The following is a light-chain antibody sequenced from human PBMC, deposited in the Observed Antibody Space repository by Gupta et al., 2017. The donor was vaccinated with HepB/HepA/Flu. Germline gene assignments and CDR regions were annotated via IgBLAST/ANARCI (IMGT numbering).Light chain of an antibody. CDR2: SND. Sequence: QSVLTQPPSASGPPGQSVTISCSGSRSNLGSDAVPWVQHLPGTAPKFVIYSNDQRPSGVPDRFSGSKSGTSASLAISGLQAEDEADYYCAAWDDSLKGVIFGGGTKLTIL. CDR1: RSNLGSDA. V-gene: IGLV1-44*01. J-gene: IGLJ2*01. CDR3: AAWDDSLKGVI.